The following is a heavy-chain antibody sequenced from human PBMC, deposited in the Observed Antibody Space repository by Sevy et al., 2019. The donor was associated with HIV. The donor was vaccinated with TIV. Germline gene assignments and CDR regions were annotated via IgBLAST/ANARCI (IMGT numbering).Heavy chain of an antibody. D-gene: IGHD4-17*01. CDR2: ISSTGNYI. CDR3: ARGSHDYGDYDRDVGFDY. CDR1: GFNFSSYT. V-gene: IGHV3-21*01. Sequence: GGSLRLSCADSGFNFSSYTMNWVRQAPGKGLELVSSISSTGNYIYYADSLKGRFSISRDNAKNSLYLQMNSLRAEDTAVYYCARGSHDYGDYDRDVGFDYWGQGALVTVSS. J-gene: IGHJ4*02.